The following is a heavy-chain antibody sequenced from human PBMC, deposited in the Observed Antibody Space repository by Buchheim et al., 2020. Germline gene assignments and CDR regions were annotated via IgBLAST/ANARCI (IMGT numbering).Heavy chain of an antibody. CDR1: GFTFSSYW. Sequence: VQLVESGGGLVQPGGSLRLSCAASGFTFSSYWMSWVRLAPGKGLEWVAVISYDGSNKYYADSVKGRFTISRDNSKNTLYLQMNSLRAEDTAVYYCAREEGNMVRGAPSYAFDIWGQGT. J-gene: IGHJ3*02. D-gene: IGHD3-10*01. CDR3: AREEGNMVRGAPSYAFDI. CDR2: ISYDGSNK. V-gene: IGHV3-30-3*01.